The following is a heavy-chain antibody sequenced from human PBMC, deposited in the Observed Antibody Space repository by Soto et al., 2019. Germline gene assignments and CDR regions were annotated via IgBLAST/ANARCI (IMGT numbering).Heavy chain of an antibody. Sequence: SETLSLTCAVYGGSFSGYYWSWIRQPPGKGLEWIGEINHSGSTNYNPSLKSRVTISVDTSKNQFSLKLSSVTAADTAVYYCARGTYYYDSSGYYYSAKGYYFDYWGQGTLVTVSS. CDR3: ARGTYYYDSSGYYYSAKGYYFDY. V-gene: IGHV4-34*01. J-gene: IGHJ4*02. D-gene: IGHD3-22*01. CDR2: INHSGST. CDR1: GGSFSGYY.